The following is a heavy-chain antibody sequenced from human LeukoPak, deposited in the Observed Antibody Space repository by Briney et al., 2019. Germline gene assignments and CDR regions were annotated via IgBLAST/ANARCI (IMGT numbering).Heavy chain of an antibody. CDR1: GITFSNSW. Sequence: GGSLRLSCAASGITFSNSWMCWVRQAPGKGLEWVANIKEDGSEKYYVNSVKGRFIISRDNAKNSPYLQMNSLRAEDTAVYYCARMRYSSSWILFDYWGHGTLVTVSS. D-gene: IGHD6-13*01. CDR3: ARMRYSSSWILFDY. J-gene: IGHJ4*01. CDR2: IKEDGSEK. V-gene: IGHV3-7*03.